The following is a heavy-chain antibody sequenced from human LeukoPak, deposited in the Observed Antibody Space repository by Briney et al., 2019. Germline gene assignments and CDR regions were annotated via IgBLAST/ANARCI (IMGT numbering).Heavy chain of an antibody. CDR1: GFTFRSYA. D-gene: IGHD3-22*01. J-gene: IGHJ4*02. V-gene: IGHV3-64*02. CDR3: ARGNDNTGLDY. CDR2: ISTTGGGT. Sequence: PGGSLRLSCVASGFTFRSYAMHWVRQAPGKGLEYVSGISTTGGGTHYADSVRGRFTISRDNSKDTLYLQMGSLRAEDMVVYYCARGNDNTGLDYWGQGTLVSVSS.